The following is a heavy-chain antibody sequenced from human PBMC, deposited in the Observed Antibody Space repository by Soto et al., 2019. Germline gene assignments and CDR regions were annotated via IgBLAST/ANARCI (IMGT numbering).Heavy chain of an antibody. Sequence: SVKVSCKSSVYSFTIYAIYCVRQAPGKRLEWMGWINAGNGNTKYSQKFQGRVTITRDTSASTAYMELSSLRSEDTAVYYCARSFTQYYDFWSGYYTEKYNWFDPWGQRTLGTVSS. D-gene: IGHD3-3*01. CDR1: VYSFTIYA. CDR2: INAGNGNT. J-gene: IGHJ5*02. V-gene: IGHV1-3*01. CDR3: ARSFTQYYDFWSGYYTEKYNWFDP.